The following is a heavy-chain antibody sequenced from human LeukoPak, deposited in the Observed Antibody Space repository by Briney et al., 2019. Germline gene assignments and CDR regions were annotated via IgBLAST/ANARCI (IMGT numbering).Heavy chain of an antibody. Sequence: GGSLRLSCAASGFTFSSYAMHWVRQAPGKGLEWVSAISGSGGSTYYADSVKGRFTISRDNSKNTLYLQMNSLRAEDTAVYYCAKDLLAQFPQYGMDVWGQGTTVTVSS. CDR3: AKDLLAQFPQYGMDV. D-gene: IGHD6-19*01. V-gene: IGHV3-23*01. J-gene: IGHJ6*02. CDR1: GFTFSSYA. CDR2: ISGSGGST.